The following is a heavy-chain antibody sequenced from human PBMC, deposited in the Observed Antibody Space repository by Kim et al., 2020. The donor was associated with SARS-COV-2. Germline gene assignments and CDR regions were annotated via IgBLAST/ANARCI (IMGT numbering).Heavy chain of an antibody. J-gene: IGHJ4*02. CDR2: IYHSGST. CDR1: GGSISSSNW. Sequence: SETLSLTCAVSGGSISSSNWWSWVRQPPGKGLEWIGEIYHSGSTNYNPSLKSRVTISVDKSKNQFSLKLSSVTAADAAVYYCARGLFRGDYALAYYFDYWGQGTLVTVSS. V-gene: IGHV4-4*02. D-gene: IGHD4-17*01. CDR3: ARGLFRGDYALAYYFDY.